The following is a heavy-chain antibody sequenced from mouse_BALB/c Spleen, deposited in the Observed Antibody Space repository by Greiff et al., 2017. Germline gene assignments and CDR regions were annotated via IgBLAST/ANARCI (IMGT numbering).Heavy chain of an antibody. Sequence: DVMLVESGGGLVKPGGSLKLSCAASGFTFSSYTMSWVRQTPEKRLEWVATISSGGSYTYYPDSVKGRFTISRDNAKNTLYLQMSSLKSEDTAMYYCTREYGNDFYYFDYWGQGTTLTVSS. V-gene: IGHV5-6-4*01. CDR3: TREYGNDFYYFDY. CDR1: GFTFSSYT. D-gene: IGHD2-10*02. CDR2: ISSGGSYT. J-gene: IGHJ2*01.